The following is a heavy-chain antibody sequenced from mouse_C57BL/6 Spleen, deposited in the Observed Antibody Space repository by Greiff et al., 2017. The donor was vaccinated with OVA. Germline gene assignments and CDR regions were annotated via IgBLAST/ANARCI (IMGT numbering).Heavy chain of an antibody. CDR2: INSDGGST. D-gene: IGHD4-1*01. Sequence: EVMLVESGGGLVQPGESLKLSCESNEYEFPSHDMSWVRKTPEKRLELVAAINSDGGSTYYPDTMERRFNITRDNTKKTRYLQLSSLRSEDTAVYYCGRRDWDNWYFDVWGRGTTVSVS. J-gene: IGHJ1*03. CDR3: GRRDWDNWYFDV. CDR1: EYEFPSHD. V-gene: IGHV5-2*03.